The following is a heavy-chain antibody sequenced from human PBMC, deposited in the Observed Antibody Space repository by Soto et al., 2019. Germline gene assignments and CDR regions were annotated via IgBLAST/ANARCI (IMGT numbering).Heavy chain of an antibody. V-gene: IGHV1-69*13. CDR3: ARDGCSSTSCYYYYYYGMDV. Sequence: ASVKVSCKASGGTFNSYAISWVRQATGQGLEWMGGIIPIFGTANYAQKFQGRVTITADESTSTAYMELSSLRSEDTAVYYCARDGCSSTSCYYYYYYGMDVWGQGTTVTVSS. CDR2: IIPIFGTA. CDR1: GGTFNSYA. J-gene: IGHJ6*02. D-gene: IGHD2-2*01.